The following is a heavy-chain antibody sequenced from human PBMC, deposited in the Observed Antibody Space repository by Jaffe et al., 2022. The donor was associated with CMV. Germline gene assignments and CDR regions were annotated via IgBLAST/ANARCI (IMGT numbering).Heavy chain of an antibody. V-gene: IGHV3-48*03. CDR3: ARAGGAVAGTVDY. J-gene: IGHJ4*02. CDR1: GFTFSSYE. Sequence: EVQLVESGGGLVQPGGSLRLSCAASGFTFSSYEMNWVRQAPGKGLEWVSYISSSGSTIYYADSVKGRFTISRDNAKNSLYLQMNSLRAEDTAVYYCARAGGAVAGTVDYWGQGTLVTVSS. D-gene: IGHD6-19*01. CDR2: ISSSGSTI.